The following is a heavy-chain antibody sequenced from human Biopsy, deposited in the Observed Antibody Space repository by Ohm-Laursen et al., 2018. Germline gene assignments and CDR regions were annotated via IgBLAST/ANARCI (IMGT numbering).Heavy chain of an antibody. Sequence: TLSLTCTVSGGSVSSNVHYWAWIRQPPGKGLEWLGEMSHSGSTNHNPSLKSRVTISMDTSKNQFSLKLTSVTTADTAVYYCARWEVGYSANDLRFDYWGQGTLVTVSS. CDR1: GGSVSSNVHY. D-gene: IGHD5-12*01. V-gene: IGHV4-39*07. CDR2: MSHSGST. CDR3: ARWEVGYSANDLRFDY. J-gene: IGHJ4*02.